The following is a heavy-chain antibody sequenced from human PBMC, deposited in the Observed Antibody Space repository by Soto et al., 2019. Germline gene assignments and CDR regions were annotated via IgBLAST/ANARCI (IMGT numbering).Heavy chain of an antibody. CDR2: ISAYNGNT. J-gene: IGHJ4*02. CDR1: GYTFTSYG. Sequence: GASVKVSCKASGYTFTSYGISWVRQAPGQGLEWMGWISAYNGNTNYAQKLQGRVTMTTDTSTSTAYMELRSLRSDDTAVYYCARVDEMATMEVMDYWGQGTLVTVSS. CDR3: ARVDEMATMEVMDY. V-gene: IGHV1-18*01. D-gene: IGHD2-21*01.